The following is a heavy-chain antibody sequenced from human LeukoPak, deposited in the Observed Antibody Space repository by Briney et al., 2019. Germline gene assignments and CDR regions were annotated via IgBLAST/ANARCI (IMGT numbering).Heavy chain of an antibody. J-gene: IGHJ3*02. V-gene: IGHV4-59*01. D-gene: IGHD6-19*01. CDR1: GGSISSYY. Sequence: PSETLSLTCTVSGGSISSYYWSWIRQPPGKGLEWIGYIYYSGSTNYNPSLKSRVTISVDTSKNQFSLKLSSVTAADTAVYYCARDKTLAVAGTDDAFDIWGQGTMVTVSS. CDR2: IYYSGST. CDR3: ARDKTLAVAGTDDAFDI.